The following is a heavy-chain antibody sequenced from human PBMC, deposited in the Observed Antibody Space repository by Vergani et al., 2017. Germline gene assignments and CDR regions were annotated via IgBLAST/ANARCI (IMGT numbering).Heavy chain of an antibody. CDR3: ARLGYYYGSGGMDV. J-gene: IGHJ6*02. CDR1: GYSFTSYW. CDR2: INHSGST. V-gene: IGHV5-10-1*03. D-gene: IGHD3-10*01. Sequence: EVQLVQSGAEVKKPGESLKISCEGSGYSFTSYWIGWVRQMPGKGLEWIGEINHSGSTNYNPSLKSRVTISVDTSKNQFSLKLSSVTAADTAVYYCARLGYYYGSGGMDVWGQGTTVTVSS.